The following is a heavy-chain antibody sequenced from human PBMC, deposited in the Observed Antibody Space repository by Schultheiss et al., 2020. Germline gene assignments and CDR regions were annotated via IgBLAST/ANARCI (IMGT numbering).Heavy chain of an antibody. V-gene: IGHV3-15*01. J-gene: IGHJ6*02. D-gene: IGHD4-23*01. Sequence: GESLKISCAASGFTFSNAWMSWVRQAPGKGLEWVGRIKSKTDGGTTDYAAPVKGRFTISRDDSKNTLYLQMNSLKTEDTAVYYCTTVRWVGYYYGMDVWGQGTTVTVS. CDR3: TTVRWVGYYYGMDV. CDR1: GFTFSNAW. CDR2: IKSKTDGGTT.